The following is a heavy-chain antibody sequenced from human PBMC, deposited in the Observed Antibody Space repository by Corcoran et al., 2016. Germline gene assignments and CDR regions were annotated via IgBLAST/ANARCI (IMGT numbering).Heavy chain of an antibody. CDR1: GFIFDDYN. CDR2: ISRDGLST. V-gene: IGHV3-43*01. J-gene: IGHJ4*02. CDR3: AKGGYSYGYFDY. Sequence: EVQLVESGGAVAQPGGSLRLSCEASGFIFDDYNMYWVRQTPGKGLQWVSLISRDGLSTYYADSVKGRFTISRDNSKNSLYLQMNSLRTEDTAFYYCAKGGYSYGYFDYWGQGTLVTVSS. D-gene: IGHD5-18*01.